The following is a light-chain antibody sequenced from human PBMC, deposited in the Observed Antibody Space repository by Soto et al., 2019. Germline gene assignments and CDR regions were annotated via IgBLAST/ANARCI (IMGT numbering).Light chain of an antibody. V-gene: IGKV1-27*01. CDR3: QRYDDAPLT. CDR2: AAS. CDR1: QDIANY. Sequence: DIQMTQSPSSLSASVGDRVTMTCRASQDIANYLVWYQQQPGKVPKLLIYAASTMHSGVPSRFSGSGSGTNFTLTISSLQHEDVGTYYCQRYDDAPLTFGGGTKVEIK. J-gene: IGKJ4*01.